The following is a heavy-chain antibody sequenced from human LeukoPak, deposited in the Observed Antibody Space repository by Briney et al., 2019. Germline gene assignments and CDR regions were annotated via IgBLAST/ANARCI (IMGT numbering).Heavy chain of an antibody. V-gene: IGHV3-23*01. J-gene: IGHJ4*02. Sequence: GGSLRLSCAASGFTFSSSAMSWVRQAPGKGLEWVSTISGSDSSTHYADSVKGRFTISRDNSKNTLYLQMNSLRAEDTAVYYCAKDLYSGSYFVYWGQGTLVTVSS. CDR1: GFTFSSSA. CDR2: ISGSDSST. CDR3: AKDLYSGSYFVY. D-gene: IGHD1-26*01.